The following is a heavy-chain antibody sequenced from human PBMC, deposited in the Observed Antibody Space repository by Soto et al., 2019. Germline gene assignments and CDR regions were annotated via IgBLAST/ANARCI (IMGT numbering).Heavy chain of an antibody. D-gene: IGHD3-16*01. CDR2: IYWDDYK. J-gene: IGHJ4*02. Sequence: QITLKESGPALVKPTQTLTLTCTFSGFSLSTSGVGVGWIRQPPGEALEWLALIYWDDYKHFSPSLESRLTITKDTSKNQVVLTMTNMAPVDTATYCCVHKGGGDRILDYWGQGTLVTVSS. CDR1: GFSLSTSGVG. CDR3: VHKGGGDRILDY. V-gene: IGHV2-5*02.